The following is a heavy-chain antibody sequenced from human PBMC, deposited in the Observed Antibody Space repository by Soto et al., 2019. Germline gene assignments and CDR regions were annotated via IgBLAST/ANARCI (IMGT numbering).Heavy chain of an antibody. CDR3: ARKSLSNFNWFDP. CDR1: GYTFTNYG. Sequence: QLQLVQSGTELKKPGASVKVSCKSPGYTFTNYGITWVRQAPGKGLEWMGWINADYGNTNYEQKFQGRVTMTTDTSTNTAYMELRSLRSDDTAVYYCARKSLSNFNWFDPWGQGTLVTVSS. V-gene: IGHV1-18*04. CDR2: INADYGNT. D-gene: IGHD4-4*01. J-gene: IGHJ5*02.